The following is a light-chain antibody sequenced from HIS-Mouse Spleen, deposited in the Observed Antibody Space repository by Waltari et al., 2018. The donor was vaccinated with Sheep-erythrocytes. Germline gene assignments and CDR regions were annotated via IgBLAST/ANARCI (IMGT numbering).Light chain of an antibody. J-gene: IGLJ3*02. Sequence: QSALTQPASVSGSPGQSITISCTGTSSDVGSYNLVSWYQQHPGKAPKLMIYEGRKRPSGVCNRFSGSKSGNTASLTISGLQAEDEADYYCCSYAGSSTPWVFGGGTKLTVL. CDR3: CSYAGSSTPWV. CDR1: SSDVGSYNL. V-gene: IGLV2-23*01. CDR2: EGR.